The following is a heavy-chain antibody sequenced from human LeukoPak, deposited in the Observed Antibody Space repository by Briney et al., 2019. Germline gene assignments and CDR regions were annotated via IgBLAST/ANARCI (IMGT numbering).Heavy chain of an antibody. CDR2: INNDGSST. V-gene: IGHV3-74*01. D-gene: IGHD5-18*01. J-gene: IGHJ4*02. CDR1: GFTFSSYW. Sequence: PGGSLSLSCAASGFTFSSYWMHWVRHARGKGVVWVSRINNDGSSTLYVASVKGRFTISRDNAKTTLHLQMNSLRAEDTAVYYCASLRGYSYGPLDYWGQGTLVTVSS. CDR3: ASLRGYSYGPLDY.